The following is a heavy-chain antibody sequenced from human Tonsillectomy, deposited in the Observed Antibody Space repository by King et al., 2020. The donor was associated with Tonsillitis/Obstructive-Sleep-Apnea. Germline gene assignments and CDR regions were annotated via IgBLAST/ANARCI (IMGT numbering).Heavy chain of an antibody. J-gene: IGHJ3*02. V-gene: IGHV3-9*01. CDR2: ISWNSGNI. Sequence: VQLVESGGGLVQPGRSLRLSCAVSGFTFDDYAMHWVRQAPGRGLEWVSGISWNSGNIGYADSVKGRFTISRDNAKNSLYLQMNSLRPEDTAVDYCARDCDPRSRGWYLDAFDIWGQGTLVTVSS. CDR1: GFTFDDYA. CDR3: ARDCDPRSRGWYLDAFDI. D-gene: IGHD6-19*01.